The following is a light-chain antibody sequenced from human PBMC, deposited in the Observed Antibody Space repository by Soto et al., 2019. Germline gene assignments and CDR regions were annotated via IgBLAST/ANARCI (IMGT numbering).Light chain of an antibody. Sequence: DIQMTQSPSTLSASVGDRVTITCRASRSIRSWVAWYQQKPGKAPNLLIYAASTLESGVPSRFSGSGSATEFTLTISSLQPDDFATYYCQQYDSYSTVGQGTKVDIK. CDR2: AAS. V-gene: IGKV1-5*03. CDR1: RSIRSW. J-gene: IGKJ1*01. CDR3: QQYDSYST.